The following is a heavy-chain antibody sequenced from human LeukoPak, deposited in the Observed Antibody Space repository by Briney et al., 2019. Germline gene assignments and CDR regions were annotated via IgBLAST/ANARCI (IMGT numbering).Heavy chain of an antibody. CDR3: ARHTGIGWHFDD. Sequence: SETLSLTRTVSDVSITSSSYGWGWIRQPPGKGLEWIGSFYYSGRTYYNPSLNSRVTISADASKNHFSLKLSSVTAADTAVYHCARHTGIGWHFDDWGQGTLVTVSS. J-gene: IGHJ4*02. CDR1: DVSITSSSYG. D-gene: IGHD6-19*01. CDR2: FYYSGRT. V-gene: IGHV4-39*01.